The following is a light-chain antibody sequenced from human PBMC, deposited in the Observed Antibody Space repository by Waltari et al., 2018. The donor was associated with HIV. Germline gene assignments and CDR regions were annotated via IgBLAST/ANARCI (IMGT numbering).Light chain of an antibody. CDR1: SGSAASTY. CDR3: QSYDSRNHVV. Sequence: NFMLTQPHSVSESPGKTLTIYCPRSSGSAASTYSQWYQQRPGSSPTTVIYEYNQRPSGVPDRFSGSIDSSSNSASLTIAGLKTEDEADYYCQSYDSRNHVVFGGGTKLTVL. V-gene: IGLV6-57*01. CDR2: EYN. J-gene: IGLJ2*01.